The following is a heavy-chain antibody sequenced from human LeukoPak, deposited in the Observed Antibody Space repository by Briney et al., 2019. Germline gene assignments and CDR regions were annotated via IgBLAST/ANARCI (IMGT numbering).Heavy chain of an antibody. CDR1: GASLTDYY. CDR2: IHISGKT. CDR3: ARHLGEGTYPMDR. V-gene: IGHV4-59*08. D-gene: IGHD1-26*01. Sequence: SETLSLTCTVSGASLTDYYWSWIRQTPEMGLEYIGYIHISGKTYNHPSLKGRVTVSLDTSQNQFSLKLTSVTAADTAVYFCARHLGEGTYPMDRWGQGILVTVSS. J-gene: IGHJ5*02.